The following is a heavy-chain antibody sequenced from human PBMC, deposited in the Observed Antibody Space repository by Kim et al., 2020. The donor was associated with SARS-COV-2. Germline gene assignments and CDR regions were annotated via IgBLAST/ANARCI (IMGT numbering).Heavy chain of an antibody. J-gene: IGHJ4*01. CDR3: ATPDSLWFGYLLDY. V-gene: IGHV1-69*10. D-gene: IGHD3-10*01. CDR1: GGTLTGFA. CDR2: IVPVLGIA. Sequence: SVKVSCKASGGTLTGFAMRWVRQAPGQGLEWMGGIVPVLGIAIYAQKFQGRVTITADTSTSTAYMELSSLRSEDTAVYYCATPDSLWFGYLLDYW.